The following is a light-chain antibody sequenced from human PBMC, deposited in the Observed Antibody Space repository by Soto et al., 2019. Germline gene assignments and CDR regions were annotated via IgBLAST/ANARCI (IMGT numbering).Light chain of an antibody. V-gene: IGLV2-14*01. Sequence: QSALTQPASVCGSPGQSITISCAGTMRDVGAYNLVSWYQQHPGRAPQLIIYEVRNRPSGISFRFSGSKSGNTASLTISGLQAEDEADYYCSSYTSKSSLIFGGGTKLTVL. CDR3: SSYTSKSSLI. J-gene: IGLJ2*01. CDR1: MRDVGAYNL. CDR2: EVR.